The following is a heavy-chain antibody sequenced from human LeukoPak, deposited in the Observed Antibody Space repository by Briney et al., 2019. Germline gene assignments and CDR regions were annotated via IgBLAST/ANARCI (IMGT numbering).Heavy chain of an antibody. J-gene: IGHJ4*02. CDR2: IYSGGST. CDR3: ARDSPQGSIDY. Sequence: GGSLRLSYAASGFTVSSNYMSWVRQAPGKGLEWVSVIYSGGSTYYADSVKGRFTISRDNSKNTLYLQMNSLRAEDTAVYYCARDSPQGSIDYWGQGTLVTVSS. V-gene: IGHV3-66*01. D-gene: IGHD2-15*01. CDR1: GFTVSSNY.